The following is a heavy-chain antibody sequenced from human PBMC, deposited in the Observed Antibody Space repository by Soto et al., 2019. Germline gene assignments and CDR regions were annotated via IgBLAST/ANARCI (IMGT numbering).Heavy chain of an antibody. D-gene: IGHD5-18*01. CDR3: ARDLRIQLWPAQQYYYGMDV. CDR1: GGTFSSYA. V-gene: IGHV1-69*13. J-gene: IGHJ6*02. Sequence: ASVKVSCKASGGTFSSYAISWVRQAPGQGLEWMGGIIPIFGTANYAQKFQGRVTITADESTSTAYMELSSLRSEDTAVYYCARDLRIQLWPAQQYYYGMDVWGQGTTVTVSS. CDR2: IIPIFGTA.